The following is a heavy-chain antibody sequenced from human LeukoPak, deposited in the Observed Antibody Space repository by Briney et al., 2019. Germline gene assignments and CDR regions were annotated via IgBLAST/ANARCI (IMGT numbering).Heavy chain of an antibody. CDR1: GGSISSYY. J-gene: IGHJ3*02. CDR2: IYYSGST. CDR3: ARDRRYCSGGSCSDAFDI. D-gene: IGHD2-15*01. Sequence: RTSETLSLTCTVSGGSISSYYWSWIRQPPGKGLEWIGYIYYSGSTNYNPSLKSRVTISVDTSKNQFSLKLSSMTAADTAVYYCARDRRYCSGGSCSDAFDIWGQGTMVTVSS. V-gene: IGHV4-59*01.